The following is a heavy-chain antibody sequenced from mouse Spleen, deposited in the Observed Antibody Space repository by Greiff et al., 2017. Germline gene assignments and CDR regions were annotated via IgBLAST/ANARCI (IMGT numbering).Heavy chain of an antibody. Sequence: EVMLVESEGGLVQPGSSMKLSCTASGFTFSDYYMAWVRQVPEKGLEWVANINYDGSSTYYLDSLKSRFIISRDNAKNILYLQMSSLKSEDTATYYCARNWAHFDYWGQGTTLTVSS. CDR3: ARNWAHFDY. D-gene: IGHD4-1*01. CDR2: INYDGSST. V-gene: IGHV5-16*01. CDR1: GFTFSDYY. J-gene: IGHJ2*01.